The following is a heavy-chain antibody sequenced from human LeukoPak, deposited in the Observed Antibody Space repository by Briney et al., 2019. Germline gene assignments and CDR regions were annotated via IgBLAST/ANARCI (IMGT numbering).Heavy chain of an antibody. CDR2: ISPSGGST. Sequence: GASVKVSCKAFGYTFTSNYMHWVRQAPGQGPEWMGVISPSGGSTTYAQKFQGRVTLTRDMSTSTDYLELSSLRSEDTAVYYCARASSSWPNYYYYYMDVWGKGTTVTVSS. CDR1: GYTFTSNY. J-gene: IGHJ6*03. V-gene: IGHV1-46*01. CDR3: ARASSSWPNYYYYYMDV. D-gene: IGHD6-13*01.